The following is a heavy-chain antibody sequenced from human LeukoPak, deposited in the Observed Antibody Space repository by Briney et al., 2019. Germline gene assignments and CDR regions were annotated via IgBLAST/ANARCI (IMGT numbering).Heavy chain of an antibody. D-gene: IGHD2-2*01. CDR3: ARGYCSSTSCYDGVDY. CDR2: IIPIFGTA. J-gene: IGHJ4*02. CDR1: GYTFTSYY. V-gene: IGHV1-69*13. Sequence: GASVKASCKASGYTFTSYYMHWVRQAPGQGLEWMGGIIPIFGTANYAQKFQGRVTITADESTSTAYMELSSLRSEDTAVYYCARGYCSSTSCYDGVDYWGQGTLVTVSS.